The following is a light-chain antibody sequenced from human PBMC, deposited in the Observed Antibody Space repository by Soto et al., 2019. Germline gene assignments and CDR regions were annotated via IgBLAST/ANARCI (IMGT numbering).Light chain of an antibody. CDR2: FGS. CDR1: QSLLYNNTYNY. CDR3: QQSYSTMWT. J-gene: IGKJ1*01. V-gene: IGKV2-28*01. Sequence: EIVMTQSPLTLPVTPGEPASISCRSSQSLLYNNTYNYLDWYVQKQGQSPQLXIYFGSNRAPGVPDRFSGSGSGTDFTLTISSLQPEDFATYYCQQSYSTMWTFGQGTKVDIK.